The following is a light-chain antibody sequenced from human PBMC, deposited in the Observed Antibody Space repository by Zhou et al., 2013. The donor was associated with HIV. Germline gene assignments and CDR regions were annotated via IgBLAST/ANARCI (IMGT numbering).Light chain of an antibody. CDR2: RVS. Sequence: DVVMTQSALHQSVTLGQPTSISCRSSESLVFSDGNTYLNWFQKRPGQPPRRLIYRVSHRDVGVPDRFSGSGSGTDFTLKISRVEAEDVGLYYCMQGTHFPSFTFGPGTTVEIK. J-gene: IGKJ3*01. CDR3: MQGTHFPSFT. V-gene: IGKV2-30*01. CDR1: ESLVFSDGNTY.